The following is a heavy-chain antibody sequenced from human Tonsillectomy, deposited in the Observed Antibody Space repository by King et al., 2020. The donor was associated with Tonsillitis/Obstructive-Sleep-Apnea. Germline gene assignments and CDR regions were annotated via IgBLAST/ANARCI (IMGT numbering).Heavy chain of an antibody. CDR1: GGTFSSYT. V-gene: IGHV1-69*09. J-gene: IGHJ6*03. CDR3: ALGGATGYSHYYMDV. D-gene: IGHD1-26*01. Sequence: QLVQSGAEVKKPGSSVNVSCKASGGTFSSYTIGWVRQAPGQGLEWMGRIIPIVEITNYAQKFQGRVTITADKSTTTAYMELRSLRSEDTAVYYCALGGATGYSHYYMDVWGKGTTVTVSS. CDR2: IIPIVEIT.